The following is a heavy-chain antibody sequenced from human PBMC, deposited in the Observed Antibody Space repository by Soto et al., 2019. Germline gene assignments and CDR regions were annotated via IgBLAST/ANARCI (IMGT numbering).Heavy chain of an antibody. CDR2: IYYSGST. CDR3: ARGGQDFWSGPFDY. J-gene: IGHJ4*02. V-gene: IGHV4-61*01. Sequence: SETLSLTCTVSGGSVSSGSYYWSWIRQPPGKGLEWIGYIYYSGSTNYNPSLKSRVTISVDTSKNQFSLKLSSVTAADTALYYCARGGQDFWSGPFDYWGRGALVTVSS. D-gene: IGHD3-3*01. CDR1: GGSVSSGSYY.